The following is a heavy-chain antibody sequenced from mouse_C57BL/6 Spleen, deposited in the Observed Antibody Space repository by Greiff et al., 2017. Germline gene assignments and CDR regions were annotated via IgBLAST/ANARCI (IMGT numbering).Heavy chain of an antibody. CDR2: IYPGSGST. J-gene: IGHJ3*01. Sequence: QVQLQQPGAELVKPGASVKMSCKASGYTFTSYWITWVKQRPGQGLEWIGDIYPGSGSTNCNEKFKSKATLTVDTSSSTAYMQLSSLTSEDSAVYYSARSPFYYDYTWFAYWGQGTLVTVSA. V-gene: IGHV1-55*01. CDR3: ARSPFYYDYTWFAY. D-gene: IGHD2-4*01. CDR1: GYTFTSYW.